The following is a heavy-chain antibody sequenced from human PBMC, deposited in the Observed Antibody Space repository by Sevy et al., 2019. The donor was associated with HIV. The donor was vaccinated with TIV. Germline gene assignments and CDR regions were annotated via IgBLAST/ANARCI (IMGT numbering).Heavy chain of an antibody. D-gene: IGHD4-17*01. CDR1: GFAFRDSA. CDR2: ISHGGSYE. Sequence: GGSLRLSCEASGFAFRDSAIHWVRQSPGKGLEWVALISHGGSYEYYVDSVKGRFTVSSHRSKNIVYLQMDSLRAEETAVYYWARMVSGGLRWELIKENAFDIWGQGTAVTVSS. V-gene: IGHV3-30-3*01. CDR3: ARMVSGGLRWELIKENAFDI. J-gene: IGHJ3*02.